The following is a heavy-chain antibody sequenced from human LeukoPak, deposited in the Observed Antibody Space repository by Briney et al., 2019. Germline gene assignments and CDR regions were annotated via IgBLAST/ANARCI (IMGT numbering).Heavy chain of an antibody. Sequence: ASVKVSYMHSGYTFTTYGVTWLRQAPRQALEWMGWISAYNGDTNYAQKFQARFTMTTDTSTNTAYMELRSLRSDDTAVYYCARDHSSSCQLLDYWGQGTLVTVSS. CDR1: GYTFTTYG. CDR2: ISAYNGDT. CDR3: ARDHSSSCQLLDY. V-gene: IGHV1-18*01. D-gene: IGHD6-13*01. J-gene: IGHJ4*02.